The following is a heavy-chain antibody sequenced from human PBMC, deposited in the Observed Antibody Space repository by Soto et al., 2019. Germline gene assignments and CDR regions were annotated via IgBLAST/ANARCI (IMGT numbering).Heavy chain of an antibody. CDR1: GGSFSGYY. CDR3: ARKSGSGSYYYYYYYMDV. CDR2: INHSGST. Sequence: SETLSLTCAVYGGSFSGYYWSWIRQPPGKGLEWIGEINHSGSTNYNPSLKSRVTISVDTSKNQFSLKLSSVTAADTAVYYCARKSGSGSYYYYYYYMDVWGKGTTVTVSS. D-gene: IGHD3-10*01. V-gene: IGHV4-34*01. J-gene: IGHJ6*03.